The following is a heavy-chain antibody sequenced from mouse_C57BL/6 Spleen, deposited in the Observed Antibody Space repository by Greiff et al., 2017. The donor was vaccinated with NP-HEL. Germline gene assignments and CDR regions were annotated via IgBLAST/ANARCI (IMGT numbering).Heavy chain of an antibody. CDR1: GYTFTSYW. J-gene: IGHJ3*01. CDR3: ARWIYGNSWFAY. CDR2: IDPSDSYT. V-gene: IGHV1-59*01. Sequence: VQLQQSGAELVRPGTSVKLSCKASGYTFTSYWMHWVQQSPGQGLEWIGVIDPSDSYTNYNQTFKGKATLTVDTSSSTAYMQLSSLTSEDSAVYYCARWIYGNSWFAYWGQGTLVTVSA. D-gene: IGHD2-1*01.